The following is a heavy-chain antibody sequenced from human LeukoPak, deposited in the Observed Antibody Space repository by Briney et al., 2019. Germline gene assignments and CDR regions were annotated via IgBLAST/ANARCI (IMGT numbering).Heavy chain of an antibody. V-gene: IGHV4-4*07. CDR3: ARGGGSSIAAAEGWFDP. D-gene: IGHD6-13*01. J-gene: IGHJ5*02. CDR2: IYTSGST. CDR1: GGSISSYY. Sequence: SETLSLTCTVSGGSISSYYWSWIRQPAGKGLEWIGGIYTSGSTNYNPSLKSRVTISVDKSKNQFSLKLSSVTAADTAVYYCARGGGSSIAAAEGWFDPWGQGTLVTVSS.